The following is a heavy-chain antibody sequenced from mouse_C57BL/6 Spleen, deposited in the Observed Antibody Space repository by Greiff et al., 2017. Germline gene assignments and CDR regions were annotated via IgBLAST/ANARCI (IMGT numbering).Heavy chain of an antibody. J-gene: IGHJ1*03. Sequence: QVQLQQSGPELVKPGASVKISCKASGYAFSSSWMNWVKQRPGKGLEWIGRIYPGDGDTNYNGKFKGKATLTADKSSSTAYMQLSSLTSEDSAVYFGAREGEKKIYCDFDVWGTGTTVTVSS. CDR3: AREGEKKIYCDFDV. V-gene: IGHV1-82*01. CDR1: GYAFSSSW. CDR2: IYPGDGDT.